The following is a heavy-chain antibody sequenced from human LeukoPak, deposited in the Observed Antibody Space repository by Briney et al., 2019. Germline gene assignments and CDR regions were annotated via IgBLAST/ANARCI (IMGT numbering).Heavy chain of an antibody. Sequence: AASVKVSCKASGGTFSSYAISWVRQAPGQGLEWMGGIIPIFGTANYAQKFQGRVTITADESTSTAYMELSSLRSEDTAVYYCATTIAAAGTLDYWGQRTLVTVSS. CDR1: GGTFSSYA. J-gene: IGHJ4*02. CDR3: ATTIAAAGTLDY. D-gene: IGHD6-13*01. V-gene: IGHV1-69*01. CDR2: IIPIFGTA.